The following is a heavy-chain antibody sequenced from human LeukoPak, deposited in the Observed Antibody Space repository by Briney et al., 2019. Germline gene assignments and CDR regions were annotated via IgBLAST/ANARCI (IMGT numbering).Heavy chain of an antibody. CDR2: ICDSGRTI. Sequence: GGSLRLSCAASGFTFSDYYMSWIRQAPGKGLEWVSYICDSGRTIYYADSVKGRFTISRDNAKNSVYLQMNNLRAEDTAVYYCALIRGYCSSTSCPRTVGSWGRGTLVTVSS. V-gene: IGHV3-11*01. CDR3: ALIRGYCSSTSCPRTVGS. D-gene: IGHD2-2*01. J-gene: IGHJ5*02. CDR1: GFTFSDYY.